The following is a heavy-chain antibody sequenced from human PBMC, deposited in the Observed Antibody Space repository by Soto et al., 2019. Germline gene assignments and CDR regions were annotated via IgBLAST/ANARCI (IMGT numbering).Heavy chain of an antibody. V-gene: IGHV4-34*01. J-gene: IGHJ5*02. CDR1: GGSFSGYY. Sequence: ETLSLTCAVYGGSFSGYYWSWIRQPPGKGLEWIGEINHSGSTNYNPSLKSRVTISVDTSKNQFSLKLSSVTAADTAVYYCASARIVVVPAAMDWFDPWGQGTLVTVSS. CDR3: ASARIVVVPAAMDWFDP. CDR2: INHSGST. D-gene: IGHD2-2*01.